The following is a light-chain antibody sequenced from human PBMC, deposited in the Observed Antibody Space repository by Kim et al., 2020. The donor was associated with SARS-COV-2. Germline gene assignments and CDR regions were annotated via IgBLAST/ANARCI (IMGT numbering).Light chain of an antibody. CDR3: QAWDSSTVV. CDR2: QDS. CDR1: KLGDKY. V-gene: IGLV3-1*01. Sequence: VPQGQTASITCSGDKLGDKYACWYQQKPGQSPVLVIYQDSKRPSGIPERFSGSNSGNTATLTISGTQAMDEADYYCQAWDSSTVVFGGGTQRTVL. J-gene: IGLJ2*01.